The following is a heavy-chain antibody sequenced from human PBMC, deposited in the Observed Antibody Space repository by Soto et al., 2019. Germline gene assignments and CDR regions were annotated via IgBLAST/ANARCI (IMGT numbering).Heavy chain of an antibody. CDR3: ARDLYYYGMDV. Sequence: QVQLVQSGAEVKKPGASVKVSCKASGYTFTGYYMHWVRQAPGQGLEWMGWINPNSGGTNYAQKFQGWVSTTKDTAISTAYRELSRWRSDDTAVYYCARDLYYYGMDVWGQGTTVTVSS. V-gene: IGHV1-2*04. CDR1: GYTFTGYY. J-gene: IGHJ6*02. CDR2: INPNSGGT.